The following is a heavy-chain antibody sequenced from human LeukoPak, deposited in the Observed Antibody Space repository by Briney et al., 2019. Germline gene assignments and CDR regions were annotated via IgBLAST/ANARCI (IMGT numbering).Heavy chain of an antibody. Sequence: ASVKVSCKASGYTFTSYAMNWVRQAPGQGLEWMGGIIPIFGTANYAQKFQGRVTITADKSTSTAYMELSSLRSEDTAVYYCARPRDSSSWTHDYWGQGTLVTVSS. CDR2: IIPIFGTA. CDR3: ARPRDSSSWTHDY. V-gene: IGHV1-69*06. J-gene: IGHJ4*02. D-gene: IGHD6-13*01. CDR1: GYTFTSYA.